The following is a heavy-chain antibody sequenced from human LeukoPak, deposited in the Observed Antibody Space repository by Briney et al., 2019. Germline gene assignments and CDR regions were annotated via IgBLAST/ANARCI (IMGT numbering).Heavy chain of an antibody. V-gene: IGHV4-59*01. CDR2: IYYSGST. CDR3: ATSLYCGGDCYPLDAFDI. D-gene: IGHD2-21*02. CDR1: GGSISSYQ. Sequence: SETLSLTCTVSGGSISSYQWSWIRQPPGKGLEWIGYIYYSGSTNYNSSLKSRVTISVDTSKNQFSLKLSSVTAADTAVYYCATSLYCGGDCYPLDAFDIWGQGTMVTVSS. J-gene: IGHJ3*02.